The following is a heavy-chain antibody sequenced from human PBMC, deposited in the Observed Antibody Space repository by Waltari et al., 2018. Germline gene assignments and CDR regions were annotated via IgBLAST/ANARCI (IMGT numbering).Heavy chain of an antibody. CDR2: ISSDGSRK. Sequence: QVQLVESGGGGVQPGRSLRLSCAASGFTFSSYGLHWVGQTPGRGLEWVAVISSDGSRKSYADSVKGRFSISRDNSKNSLSLEMNSLRPEDTAVYYCASCTGGNCYYYGFDVWGQGTTVTVSS. V-gene: IGHV3-30*03. J-gene: IGHJ6*02. CDR1: GFTFSSYG. D-gene: IGHD2-8*02. CDR3: ASCTGGNCYYYGFDV.